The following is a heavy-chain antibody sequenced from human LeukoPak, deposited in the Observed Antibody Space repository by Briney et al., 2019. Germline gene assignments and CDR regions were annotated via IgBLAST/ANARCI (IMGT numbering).Heavy chain of an antibody. CDR1: GGSISSYY. CDR3: ASGGFYDSSGYLNWFDP. V-gene: IGHV4-59*08. CDR2: IYYSGST. D-gene: IGHD3-22*01. J-gene: IGHJ5*02. Sequence: SETLSLTCTVSGGSISSYYWSWIRQPPGKGLEWIGYIYYSGSTNYNPSLKSRVTISVDTSKNQFSLKLSSVTAADTAVYYCASGGFYDSSGYLNWFDPWGQGTLVTVSS.